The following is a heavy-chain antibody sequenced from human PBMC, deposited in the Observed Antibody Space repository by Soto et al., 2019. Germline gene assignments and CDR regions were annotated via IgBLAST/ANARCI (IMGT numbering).Heavy chain of an antibody. Sequence: QEQLAESGGGVVQPGTSLRLSCTASGFTFSSFGMNWVRQAPGKGLEWVALIWYDGSKEYYADSVKGRFTISRDDSKNTVYLQMDSLRAEDTAVYYCTREGTFGSGSNEAWFDPWGQGTLGTVSS. V-gene: IGHV3-33*08. CDR1: GFTFSSFG. D-gene: IGHD6-25*01. J-gene: IGHJ5*02. CDR2: IWYDGSKE. CDR3: TREGTFGSGSNEAWFDP.